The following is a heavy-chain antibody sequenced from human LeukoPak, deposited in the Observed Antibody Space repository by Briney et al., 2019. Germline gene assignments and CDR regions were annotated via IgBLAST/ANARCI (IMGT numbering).Heavy chain of an antibody. D-gene: IGHD3-10*01. CDR1: GFSFSKYN. V-gene: IGHV3-48*03. CDR3: ASGEWFGEYHDAFDI. CDR2: ISSSGSTI. J-gene: IGHJ3*02. Sequence: PGGSLRLSCAASGFSFSKYNMNWVRQAPGKGLEWVSYISSSGSTIYYADSVKGRFTISRDNAKNSLYLQMNSLRAEDTAVYYCASGEWFGEYHDAFDIWGQGTMVTVSS.